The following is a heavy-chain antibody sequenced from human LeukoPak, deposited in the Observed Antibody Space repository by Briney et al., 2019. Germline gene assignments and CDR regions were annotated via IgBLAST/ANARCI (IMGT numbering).Heavy chain of an antibody. V-gene: IGHV3-23*01. CDR1: GFTFSSYA. J-gene: IGHJ4*02. Sequence: PGGSLRLSCAASGFTFSSYAMSWVRQAPGKGLEWVSGISDSGTGTYYADSVKGRFTISRDNSKNTLSLQMNSLRAEDTAVYYCAKDHIRRDGYSDFDYWGQGTLVTVSS. CDR3: AKDHIRRDGYSDFDY. CDR2: ISDSGTGT. D-gene: IGHD5-24*01.